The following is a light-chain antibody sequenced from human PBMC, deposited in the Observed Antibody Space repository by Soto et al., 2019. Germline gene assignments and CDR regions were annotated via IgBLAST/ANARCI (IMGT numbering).Light chain of an antibody. V-gene: IGKV1-5*03. CDR1: QTISRW. CDR2: KAS. Sequence: DIQMTQSPSTLSASVGDRVTITCRASQTISRWLAWYQQKPERAPKLLIYKASSLQSGVPSRFSGTGSGTEFTFSITSLQPEDFGTYYCQQCYMGWTFGQGTKVDIK. CDR3: QQCYMGWT. J-gene: IGKJ1*01.